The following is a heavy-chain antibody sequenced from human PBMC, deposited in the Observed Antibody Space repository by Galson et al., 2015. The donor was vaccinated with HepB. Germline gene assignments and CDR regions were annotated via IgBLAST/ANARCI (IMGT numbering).Heavy chain of an antibody. V-gene: IGHV1-2*02. CDR2: INPNSGGT. J-gene: IGHJ4*02. CDR3: ARDLITMIDGGTVDY. CDR1: GYTFTGYY. D-gene: IGHD3-22*01. Sequence: SVKVSCKASGYTFTGYYMHWVRQAPGQGLEWMGWINPNSGGTNYAQKFQGRVTMTRDTSISTAYMELSSVTAADTAVYYCARDLITMIDGGTVDYWGQGTLVTVSS.